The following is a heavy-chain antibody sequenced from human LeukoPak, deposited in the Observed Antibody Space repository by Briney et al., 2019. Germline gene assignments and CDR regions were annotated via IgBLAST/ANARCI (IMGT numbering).Heavy chain of an antibody. CDR1: GFTFSDYY. V-gene: IGHV3-11*01. CDR2: ISGNGRFI. D-gene: IGHD2/OR15-2a*01. Sequence: GGSLRLSCAASGFTFSDYYINWIRQAPGKGLEWLSYISGNGRFIKYADSVKGRFTISRDNAQKLLFLQMNSLRGEDTAIYYCARDLNTGMDVWGRGTTVIVSS. J-gene: IGHJ6*02. CDR3: ARDLNTGMDV.